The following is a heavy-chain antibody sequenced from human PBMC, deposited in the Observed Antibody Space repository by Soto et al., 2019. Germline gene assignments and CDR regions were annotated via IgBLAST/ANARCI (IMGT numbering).Heavy chain of an antibody. CDR3: ARDDVAAAGKGVGY. CDR2: IYHSGST. J-gene: IGHJ1*01. CDR1: GSSISSSNW. V-gene: IGHV4-4*02. Sequence: SETLSLTCAVSGSSISSSNWWSWVRQPPGKGLEWIGEIYHSGSTNYNPSLKSRVTISVDKSKNQFSLKLSSVTAADTAVYYCARDDVAAAGKGVGYWGQSTLGTVYS. D-gene: IGHD6-13*01.